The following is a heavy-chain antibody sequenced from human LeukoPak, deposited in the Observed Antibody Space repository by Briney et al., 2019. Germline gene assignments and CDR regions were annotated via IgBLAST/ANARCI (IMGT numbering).Heavy chain of an antibody. CDR1: GYTFTSYG. J-gene: IGHJ4*02. CDR3: ARDGEYYDSSGSYFDY. CDR2: LNPSSGST. Sequence: ASVKVSCKASGYTFTSYGISWARQAPGQGLEWMGILNPSSGSTSYAQRFQGRVTMTRDTSTSTFYMELRSLKSEDTAVYYCARDGEYYDSSGSYFDYWGQGTAVTVSS. V-gene: IGHV1-46*01. D-gene: IGHD3-22*01.